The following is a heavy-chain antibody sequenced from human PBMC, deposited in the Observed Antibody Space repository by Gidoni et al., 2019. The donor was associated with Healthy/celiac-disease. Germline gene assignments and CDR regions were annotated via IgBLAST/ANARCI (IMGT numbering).Heavy chain of an antibody. CDR1: GGSISSYY. J-gene: IGHJ3*02. Sequence: QVQLQESGPGLVKPSETLSLTCTVSGGSISSYYWSWIRQPAGKGLEWIGRIYTSGSTNYNPSLKSRVTMSVDTSKNQFSLKLSSVTAADTAVYYCARDSVTMIADAFDIWGQGTMVTVSS. V-gene: IGHV4-4*07. CDR3: ARDSVTMIADAFDI. CDR2: IYTSGST. D-gene: IGHD3-22*01.